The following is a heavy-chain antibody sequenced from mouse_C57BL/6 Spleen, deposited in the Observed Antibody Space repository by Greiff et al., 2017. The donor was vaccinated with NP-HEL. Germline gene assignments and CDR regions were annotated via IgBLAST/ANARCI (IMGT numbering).Heavy chain of an antibody. CDR2: ISYDGSN. CDR3: ASDDGYYEGFAY. D-gene: IGHD2-3*01. CDR1: GYSITSGYY. J-gene: IGHJ3*01. Sequence: EVKLLESGPGLVKPSQSLSLTCSVTGYSITSGYYWNWIRQFPGNKLEWMGYISYDGSNNYNPSLKNRISITRDTSKNQFFLKLNSVTTEDTATYYCASDDGYYEGFAYWGQGTLVTVSA. V-gene: IGHV3-6*01.